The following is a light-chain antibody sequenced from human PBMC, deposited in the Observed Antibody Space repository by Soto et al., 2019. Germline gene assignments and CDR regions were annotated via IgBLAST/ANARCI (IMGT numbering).Light chain of an antibody. CDR1: QSVNSM. CDR2: GAS. V-gene: IGKV3-15*01. Sequence: EIVMTQSPATLSVSPGERATLSCRASQSVNSMLAWYQQKPGQAPRLLIYGASTRATGIPARFSGSGSGTEFTLTIRSLQSEDFAVYYCQKYNEWPLTFGGGTKVDIK. J-gene: IGKJ4*01. CDR3: QKYNEWPLT.